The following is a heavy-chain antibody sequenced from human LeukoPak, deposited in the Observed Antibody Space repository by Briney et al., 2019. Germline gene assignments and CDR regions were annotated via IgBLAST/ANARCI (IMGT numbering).Heavy chain of an antibody. J-gene: IGHJ4*02. V-gene: IGHV1-2*02. CDR3: ARWDSSSAGGFFDY. Sequence: AASVKVSCKASGYTFTGYYMHWVRQARGQGLEWMGWINPNSGGTNYAQKLQGRVTMTTDTSTSTAYMELRSLRSDDTAVYYCARWDSSSAGGFFDYWGQGTLVTVSS. CDR2: INPNSGGT. CDR1: GYTFTGYY. D-gene: IGHD6-13*01.